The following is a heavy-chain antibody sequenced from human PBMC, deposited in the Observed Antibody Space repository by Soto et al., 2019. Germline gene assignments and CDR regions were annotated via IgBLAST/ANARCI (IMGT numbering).Heavy chain of an antibody. CDR2: ISGSGGST. CDR1: GSTFSSYA. Sequence: PGGSLRHSCAAAGSTFSSYAVSWVRQAPGKGLEWVSAISGSGGSTYYADSVKGRFTISRDNSKNTLYLQMNSLRAEDTDVYYCAKSFIVAVFADFYIWGQGTMVTVSS. V-gene: IGHV3-23*01. J-gene: IGHJ3*02. CDR3: AKSFIVAVFADFYI. D-gene: IGHD3-22*01.